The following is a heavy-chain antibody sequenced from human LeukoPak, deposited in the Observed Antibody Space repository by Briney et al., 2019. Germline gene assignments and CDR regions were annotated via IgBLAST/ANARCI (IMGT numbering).Heavy chain of an antibody. V-gene: IGHV1-18*04. CDR2: ISAYSGNT. J-gene: IGHJ4*02. CDR1: GYIFSNHG. Sequence: ASVKVSCKASGYIFSNHGISWVRQAPGQGLEWMGWISAYSGNTNSAQKVQGRVTVTTDTSTSTAYMELRSLRSDDTAVYYCARDRAGTISNYFDYWGQGTLVTVSS. D-gene: IGHD1-7*01. CDR3: ARDRAGTISNYFDY.